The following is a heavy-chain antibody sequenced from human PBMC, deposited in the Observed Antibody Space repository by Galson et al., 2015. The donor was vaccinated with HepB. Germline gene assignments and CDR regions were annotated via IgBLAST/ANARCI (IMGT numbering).Heavy chain of an antibody. CDR2: IYYSGST. J-gene: IGHJ6*02. CDR3: ARGPDCSSTSCYDYYYYYGMDV. V-gene: IGHV4-59*12. CDR1: GGSISSYY. D-gene: IGHD2-2*01. Sequence: LSLTCTVSGGSISSYYWSWIRQPPGKGLEWIGYIYYSGSTNYNPSLKSRVTISVDTSKNQFSLKLSSVTAADTAVYYCARGPDCSSTSCYDYYYYYGMDVWGQGTTVTVSS.